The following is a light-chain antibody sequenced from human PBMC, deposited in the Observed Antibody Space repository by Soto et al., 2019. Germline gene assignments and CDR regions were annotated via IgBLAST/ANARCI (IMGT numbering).Light chain of an antibody. J-gene: IGKJ4*01. CDR3: QQRSNWLLT. CDR2: DAS. V-gene: IGKV3-11*01. Sequence: EIVLTQSPATLSLSPGERATLSCRASQSVSSYLAWYQQKPGQAPWLLIYDASNRATGIPARFSGSGSGTAITLTISSLKPEDFAVYYCQQRSNWLLTFGGGTKVEIK. CDR1: QSVSSY.